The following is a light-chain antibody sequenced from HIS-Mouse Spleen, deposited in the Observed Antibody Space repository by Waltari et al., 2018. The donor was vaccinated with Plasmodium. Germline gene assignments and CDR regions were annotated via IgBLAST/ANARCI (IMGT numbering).Light chain of an antibody. Sequence: QSALTQPRSVSGSPGQSVTISCTGTSSAVGGYNYVSWYQQHPGKAPKPMSYDVSKRPSGVPDRFSGSKSGNTASLTISGLQAEDEADYSCCSYAGSYTGVFGGGTKLTVL. CDR3: CSYAGSYTGV. V-gene: IGLV2-11*01. CDR2: DVS. J-gene: IGLJ3*02. CDR1: SSAVGGYNY.